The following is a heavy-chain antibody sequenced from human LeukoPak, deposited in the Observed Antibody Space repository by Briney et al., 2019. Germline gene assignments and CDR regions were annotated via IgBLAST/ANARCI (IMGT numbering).Heavy chain of an antibody. V-gene: IGHV4-59*01. Sequence: PSETLSLTCTVSGGPIGGYYWNWIRQPPGKGLEWIGYIYYSGSTSYNPSLKSRATISGDTSKNQVSLKLNSVTAADTAVYYCARDLGGSYYDSSGTLTDIWGQGTMVTVSS. CDR3: ARDLGGSYYDSSGTLTDI. CDR1: GGPIGGYY. CDR2: IYYSGST. J-gene: IGHJ3*02. D-gene: IGHD3-22*01.